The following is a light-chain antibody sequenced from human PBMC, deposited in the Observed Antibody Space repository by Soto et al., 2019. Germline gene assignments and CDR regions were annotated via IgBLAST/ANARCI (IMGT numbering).Light chain of an antibody. CDR3: QSYDRSLTGSKV. V-gene: IGLV1-40*01. CDR2: GNS. CDR1: SSNIGAGFD. J-gene: IGLJ1*01. Sequence: QSVLTHPPSVSGAPGQRVTISCTGSSSNIGAGFDVHWYQQLPGTAPKLLIYGNSNRPSGVPDRFSGSRSGTSASLAITGLQAEDEADYYCQSYDRSLTGSKVFGRRTKVTVL.